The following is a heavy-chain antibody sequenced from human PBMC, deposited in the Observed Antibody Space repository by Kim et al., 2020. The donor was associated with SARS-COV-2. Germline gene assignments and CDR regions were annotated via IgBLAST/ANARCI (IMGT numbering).Heavy chain of an antibody. CDR2: IYYGGIT. Sequence: SETLSLMCTVSGGSITSSTYYWVWIRQPPGKGPEWIGSIYYGGITYYNASLKSRVTISVDTSKNQFSLKLSSVTAADTAMYYCARQSGTSGPIWGQGTMV. CDR3: ARQSGTSGPI. V-gene: IGHV4-39*01. J-gene: IGHJ3*02. CDR1: GGSITSSTYY. D-gene: IGHD2-2*01.